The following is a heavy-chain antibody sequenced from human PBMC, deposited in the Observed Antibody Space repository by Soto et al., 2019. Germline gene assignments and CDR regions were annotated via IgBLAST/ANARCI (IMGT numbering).Heavy chain of an antibody. CDR1: GYRFTSYW. CDR2: FHPSDSDT. D-gene: IGHD5-12*01. Sequence: GESLKISCKASGYRFTSYWIGWVRQMPGKSLEWMGIFHPSDSDTRYSPSFQGQVTISADKSISTAYLQWSSLEASDTAMYYCAIHSTGYEDSWGQGTLVTVPS. CDR3: AIHSTGYEDS. V-gene: IGHV5-51*01. J-gene: IGHJ5*02.